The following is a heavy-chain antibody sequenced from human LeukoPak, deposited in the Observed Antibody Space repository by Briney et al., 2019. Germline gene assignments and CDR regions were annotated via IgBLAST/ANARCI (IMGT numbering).Heavy chain of an antibody. CDR2: INHSGST. CDR3: ARRTRYCSGGSCYSYKTYYFGY. Sequence: SETLSLTCAVYGGSFSGYYWSWIRQPPGKGLEWIGEINHSGSTNYNPSLKSRVTISVDTSKNQFSLKLSSVTAADTAVYYCARRTRYCSGGSCYSYKTYYFGYWGQGTLVTVSS. V-gene: IGHV4-34*01. D-gene: IGHD2-15*01. J-gene: IGHJ4*02. CDR1: GGSFSGYY.